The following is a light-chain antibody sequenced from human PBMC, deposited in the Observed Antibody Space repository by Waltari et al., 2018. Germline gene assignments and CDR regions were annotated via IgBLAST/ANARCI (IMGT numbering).Light chain of an antibody. Sequence: EIVMTQSPATLSVSPGEGATLSCRASQSVSSNLAWYQHKPGQAPRLLIYGASPRATGIPARFSGSGSGTEFTLTISSLQSEDFAFYYCQQRGNGLTFGGGTKVEIK. V-gene: IGKV3-15*01. CDR1: QSVSSN. J-gene: IGKJ4*01. CDR2: GAS. CDR3: QQRGNGLT.